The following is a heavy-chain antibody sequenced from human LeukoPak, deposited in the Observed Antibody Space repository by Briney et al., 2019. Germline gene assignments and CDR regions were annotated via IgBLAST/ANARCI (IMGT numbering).Heavy chain of an antibody. V-gene: IGHV3-53*01. Sequence: GGSLRLSCAGSGFTVSSSYMNWVRQAPGKGLECVSVLSSGGTTYYADSVKGRFTIPRDNSKNTLYLQMNNLRAEDTAVYYCARDPVPEFWGQGTMVTVSS. CDR3: ARDPVPEF. J-gene: IGHJ3*01. CDR2: LSSGGTT. D-gene: IGHD1-14*01. CDR1: GFTVSSSY.